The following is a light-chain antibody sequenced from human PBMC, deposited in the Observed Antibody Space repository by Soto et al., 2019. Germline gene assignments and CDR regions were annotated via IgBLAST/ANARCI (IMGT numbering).Light chain of an antibody. CDR3: QQYHSSPYT. CDR1: QSISSW. V-gene: IGKV1-5*03. Sequence: DIQMTQSPPTLSASVGDRVTITCRASQSISSWLAWYQQKPGKAPKPLIYKASSLESGVPSRFSGSRSGTEFTLTISSLQPEDFASYYCQQYHSSPYTFGQGTKLEIK. CDR2: KAS. J-gene: IGKJ2*01.